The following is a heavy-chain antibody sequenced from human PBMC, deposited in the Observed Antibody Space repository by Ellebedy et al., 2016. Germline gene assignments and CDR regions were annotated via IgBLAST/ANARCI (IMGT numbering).Heavy chain of an antibody. D-gene: IGHD2-2*01. Sequence: SETLSLXXTVSGGSVSSGSYYWTWIRQPPGKGLEWIGYIYYSGSTNYNPSLKSRVTISVDTSRNQFSLKLTSVTAADTAVFYCARILGYCTSTTCLGAAFDIWGQGTMVTVSS. J-gene: IGHJ3*02. CDR3: ARILGYCTSTTCLGAAFDI. V-gene: IGHV4-61*01. CDR1: GGSVSSGSYY. CDR2: IYYSGST.